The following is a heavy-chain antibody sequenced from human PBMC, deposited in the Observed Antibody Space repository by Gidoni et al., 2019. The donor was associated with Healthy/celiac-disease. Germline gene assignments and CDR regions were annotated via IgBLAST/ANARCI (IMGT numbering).Heavy chain of an antibody. J-gene: IGHJ4*02. CDR3: ARVPPEHIVVVTARKYFDY. Sequence: EVQLVESGGGLVQPGGSLRLSCAASGFTFSSYSMNWVRQAPGKGLEWVSYISSSSSTIYYADSVKGRFTISRDNAKNSLYLQMNSLRDEDTAVYYCARVPPEHIVVVTARKYFDYWGQGTLVTVSS. CDR2: ISSSSSTI. D-gene: IGHD2-21*02. V-gene: IGHV3-48*02. CDR1: GFTFSSYS.